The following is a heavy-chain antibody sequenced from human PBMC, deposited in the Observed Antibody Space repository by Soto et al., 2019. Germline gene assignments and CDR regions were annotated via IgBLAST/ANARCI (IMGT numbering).Heavy chain of an antibody. J-gene: IGHJ6*03. CDR3: ARGNSGSGVLRGYYYMDV. V-gene: IGHV4-34*01. D-gene: IGHD3-10*01. CDR2: INHSGST. Sequence: SETLSLTCAVYGGSFNYYWSWIRQPPGKGLGWIGEINHSGSTNYNPSLKSRVTMSVDTSKSQFSLHLNSVTAADTAVYYCARGNSGSGVLRGYYYMDVWGKGTTVTVSS. CDR1: GGSFNYY.